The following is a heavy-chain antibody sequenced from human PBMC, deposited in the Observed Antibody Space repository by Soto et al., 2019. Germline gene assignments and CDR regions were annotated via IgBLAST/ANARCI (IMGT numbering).Heavy chain of an antibody. J-gene: IGHJ4*02. D-gene: IGHD6-19*01. CDR2: IYYTGST. Sequence: HVQLQESGPGLVKPSETLSLICTVYGDSISSYYWSWIRQPPGKGLEWIGFIYYTGSTNYNPSLKSRVTISVDTSKNQLSLKLSSVTAADTAVYYCARRAGAVPGRIDFWGQGTLVTVSS. V-gene: IGHV4-59*08. CDR1: GDSISSYY. CDR3: ARRAGAVPGRIDF.